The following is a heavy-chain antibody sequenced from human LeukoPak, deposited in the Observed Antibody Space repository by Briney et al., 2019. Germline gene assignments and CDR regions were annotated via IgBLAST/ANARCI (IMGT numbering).Heavy chain of an antibody. CDR1: GFTVSSNY. D-gene: IGHD3-9*01. V-gene: IGHV3-53*01. CDR3: ARDRYDILTGYSQHYFDY. Sequence: PGGSLRLSCAASGFTVSSNYMSWVRQAPGKGLEWVSIIYSGGSIFYADSVKGRFTISRDNAKNSLYLQMNSLRAEDTAVYSCARDRYDILTGYSQHYFDYWGQGTLVTVSS. CDR2: IYSGGSI. J-gene: IGHJ4*02.